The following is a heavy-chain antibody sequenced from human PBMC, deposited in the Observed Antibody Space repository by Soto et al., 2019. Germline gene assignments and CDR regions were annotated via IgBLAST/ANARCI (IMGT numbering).Heavy chain of an antibody. V-gene: IGHV3-23*01. Sequence: GGSLRRSCAASGFTFSSYAMSWVRQAPGKGLEWVSAISGSGGSTYYADSVKGRFTISRDNSKNTLYLQMNSLRAEDTAVYYCAKAPIGYCSGGSCPTYNWFDPWGQGTLVTVSS. CDR2: ISGSGGST. D-gene: IGHD2-15*01. CDR1: GFTFSSYA. J-gene: IGHJ5*02. CDR3: AKAPIGYCSGGSCPTYNWFDP.